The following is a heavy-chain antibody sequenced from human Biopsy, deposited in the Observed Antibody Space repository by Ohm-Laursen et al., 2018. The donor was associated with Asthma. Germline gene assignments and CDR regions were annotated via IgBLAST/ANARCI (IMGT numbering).Heavy chain of an antibody. V-gene: IGHV3-53*01. Sequence: CAASGFAVSRDHMFWVRQAPGKGLEGVSVIYSGGTSHTADSVRGRFTISRDYSKNTLYLQMHSLRAEDTAVYYCARGDSSNWSHYYFDYWGQGTLVTVSS. CDR1: GFAVSRDH. D-gene: IGHD3-22*01. J-gene: IGHJ4*02. CDR3: ARGDSSNWSHYYFDY. CDR2: IYSGGTS.